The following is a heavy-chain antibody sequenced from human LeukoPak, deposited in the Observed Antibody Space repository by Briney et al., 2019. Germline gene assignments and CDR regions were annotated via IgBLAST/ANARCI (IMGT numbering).Heavy chain of an antibody. CDR3: AKSLGANYFDY. D-gene: IGHD3-10*01. J-gene: IGHJ4*02. CDR1: GFTVSNNY. Sequence: GGSLRLSCAASGFTVSNNYMSWVRQAPGKGLEWVSAIGGSSGGTYYADSVTGRFTISRDNSKNTLSLQMNSLRAEDTAVYYCAKSLGANYFDYWGQGTLVIVSS. CDR2: IGGSSGGT. V-gene: IGHV3-23*01.